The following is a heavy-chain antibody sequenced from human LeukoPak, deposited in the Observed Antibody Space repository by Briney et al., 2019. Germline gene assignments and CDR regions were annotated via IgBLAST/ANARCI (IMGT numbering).Heavy chain of an antibody. CDR1: GFSFSTYW. D-gene: IGHD4-17*01. CDR2: VKQDGSEE. J-gene: IGHJ6*02. Sequence: PGGSLRLSCAASGFSFSTYWMTWVRQAPGKGLEWVANVKQDGSEEYYVDSVKGRFTISRDNAKSSLHLQMNSLRVEDTAVYYCARNGDYDPYYYYYGMDVWGQGTTVTVS. CDR3: ARNGDYDPYYYYYGMDV. V-gene: IGHV3-7*01.